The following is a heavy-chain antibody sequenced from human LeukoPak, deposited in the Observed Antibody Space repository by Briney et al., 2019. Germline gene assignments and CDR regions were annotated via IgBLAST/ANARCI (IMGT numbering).Heavy chain of an antibody. CDR2: IYSSGST. V-gene: IGHV4-39*06. CDR3: ARATEMAADY. D-gene: IGHD5-24*01. Sequence: ETLSLTCTVSGGSISGTNYHWGWIRQPPGKGLEWIGSIYSSGSTYYNPSLNSRVTISVDTSKNQFALKLSSVTAADTAVYYCARATEMAADYWGQGTLVTVSS. CDR1: GGSISGTNYH. J-gene: IGHJ4*02.